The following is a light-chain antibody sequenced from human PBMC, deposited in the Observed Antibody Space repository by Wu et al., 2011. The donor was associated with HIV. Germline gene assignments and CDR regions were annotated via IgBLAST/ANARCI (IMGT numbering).Light chain of an antibody. J-gene: IGKJ1*01. CDR2: GAS. CDR1: QSLGTN. CDR3: QKYNTAPWT. Sequence: TLSCRASQSLGTNLAWYQQKPGQAPRLLIYGASTRATGIPARFSGSGSGTEFTLTISSLQPEDVATYYCQKYNTAPWTFGQGTKVEMK. V-gene: IGKV3-15*01.